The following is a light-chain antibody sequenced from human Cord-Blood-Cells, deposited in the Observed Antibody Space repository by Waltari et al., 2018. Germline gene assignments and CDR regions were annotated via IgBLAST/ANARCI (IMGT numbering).Light chain of an antibody. CDR3: SSYTSSSTLV. V-gene: IGLV2-14*01. CDR2: DVS. J-gene: IGLJ1*01. CDR1: SSDVGGYNY. Sequence: QSALTQPASVSGSPGQSITISCTGTSSDVGGYNYVPWYQQHPGKAPKLMIYDVSNRPSGVFNRFSGSKSGNTASLTISGLQAEDEADYYCSSYTSSSTLVFGTGTKVTVL.